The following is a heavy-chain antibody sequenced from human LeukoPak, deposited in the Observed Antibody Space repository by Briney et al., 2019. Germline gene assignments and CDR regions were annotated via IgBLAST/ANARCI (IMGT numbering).Heavy chain of an antibody. D-gene: IGHD3-10*01. V-gene: IGHV3-30*18. CDR3: AKTVVRGVSYYFDY. Sequence: SGGSLRLSCAASGFTFSSYGTHWVRQAPGKGLEWVAVISYDGSNKYYADSVKGRFTISRDNSKNTLYLQMNSLRAEDTAVYYCAKTVVRGVSYYFDYWGQGTLVTVSS. CDR1: GFTFSSYG. CDR2: ISYDGSNK. J-gene: IGHJ4*02.